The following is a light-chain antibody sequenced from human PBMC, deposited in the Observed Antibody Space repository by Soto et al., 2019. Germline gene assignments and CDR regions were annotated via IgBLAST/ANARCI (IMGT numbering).Light chain of an antibody. CDR2: EVI. J-gene: IGLJ3*02. Sequence: QSALTQPASVSGSPGQSITISCTGTSSDVGSYNLVSWYQQHPGKAPKLMIYEVIRRPSGVSNRFSGSKSGNTASLTISWLQAEDEADYYCCSYASSVTVFGGGTKVTVL. CDR3: CSYASSVTV. V-gene: IGLV2-23*02. CDR1: SSDVGSYNL.